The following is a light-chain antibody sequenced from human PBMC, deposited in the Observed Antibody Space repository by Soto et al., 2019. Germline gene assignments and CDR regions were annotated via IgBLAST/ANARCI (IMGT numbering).Light chain of an antibody. J-gene: IGKJ1*01. CDR1: QSISSW. CDR3: QQYNDKWT. V-gene: IGKV1-5*03. CDR2: KAS. Sequence: DIQMTQSPSTLSASVGERVTITCRASQSISSWLAWYQQKPGTAPNLLIYKASTLQSGVPSRFSGSGSGTEFTLTISSLQPDDSATYYCQQYNDKWTFGQGTKVEIK.